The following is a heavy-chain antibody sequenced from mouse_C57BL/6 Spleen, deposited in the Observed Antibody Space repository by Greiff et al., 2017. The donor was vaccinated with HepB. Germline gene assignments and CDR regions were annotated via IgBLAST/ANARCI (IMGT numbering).Heavy chain of an antibody. V-gene: IGHV1-69*01. CDR3: ARLGRSSYWYFDV. CDR1: GYTFTSYW. J-gene: IGHJ1*03. Sequence: QVQLKQPGAELVMPGASVKLSCKASGYTFTSYWMHWVKQRPGQGLEWIGEIDPSDSYTNYNQKFKGKSTLTVDKSSSTAYMQLSSLTSEDAAVYYCARLGRSSYWYFDVWGTGTTVTVSS. D-gene: IGHD1-1*01. CDR2: IDPSDSYT.